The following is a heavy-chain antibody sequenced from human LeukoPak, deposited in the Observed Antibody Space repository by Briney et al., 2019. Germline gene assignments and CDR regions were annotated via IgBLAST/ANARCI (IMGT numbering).Heavy chain of an antibody. CDR3: ARYRGHSTTWTYFFDY. CDR1: GFTFSDYY. J-gene: IGHJ4*02. V-gene: IGHV3-11*04. CDR2: IDPSGDTI. D-gene: IGHD6-13*01. Sequence: GGSLTPSCVASGFTFSDYYMSWIRQSPEKGLERVSYIDPSGDTISYADSVKGRFTISRDNAKNSLYLRMNALRAEDTAVYYCARYRGHSTTWTYFFDYWGQGTLGTVSS.